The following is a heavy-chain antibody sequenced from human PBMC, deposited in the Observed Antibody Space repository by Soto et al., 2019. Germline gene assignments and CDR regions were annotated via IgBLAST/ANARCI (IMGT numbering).Heavy chain of an antibody. V-gene: IGHV3-23*01. CDR1: GFTFSSYA. J-gene: IGHJ4*02. Sequence: PGGSLILSCAASGFTFSSYAMRWVRQAPGKGLEWVSAISGSGGSTYYADSVKGRFTISRDNSKNTLYLQMNSVRAEDTSVYYCAKARDYDILTGYSYYFDYWGQGTLVTVSS. CDR3: AKARDYDILTGYSYYFDY. D-gene: IGHD3-9*01. CDR2: ISGSGGST.